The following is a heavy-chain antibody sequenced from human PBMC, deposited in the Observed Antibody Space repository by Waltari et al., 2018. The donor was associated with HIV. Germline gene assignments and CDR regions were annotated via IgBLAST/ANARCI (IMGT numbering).Heavy chain of an antibody. CDR2: ISSSGSTI. Sequence: EVQLVESGGGLVQPGGSLRLSCAASGFTFSSYEMNWVRQAPGKGLGWVSYISSSGSTIYYADSVKGRFTISRDNAKNSLYLQMNSLRAEDTAVYYCARGMQVWSGYYEYYYYYMDVWGKGTTVTVSS. J-gene: IGHJ6*03. V-gene: IGHV3-48*03. CDR3: ARGMQVWSGYYEYYYYYMDV. D-gene: IGHD3-3*01. CDR1: GFTFSSYE.